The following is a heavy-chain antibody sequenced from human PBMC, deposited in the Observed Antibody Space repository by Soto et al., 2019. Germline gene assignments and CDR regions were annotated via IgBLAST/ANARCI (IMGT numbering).Heavy chain of an antibody. CDR1: GFTFINYA. CDR3: ARKVLGSTSRPDWWYFDL. Sequence: EVQLLESGGGLVQPGGSLRLSCVVSGFTFINYAMNWVRQTPGKGLEWVSTISGGGDRAVAADTVKGRFTISRYNSKNTVNLQMNSLRADDTAVYYCARKVLGSTSRPDWWYFDLWGRGTLVTVYS. J-gene: IGHJ2*01. V-gene: IGHV3-23*01. CDR2: ISGGGDRA. D-gene: IGHD2-2*01.